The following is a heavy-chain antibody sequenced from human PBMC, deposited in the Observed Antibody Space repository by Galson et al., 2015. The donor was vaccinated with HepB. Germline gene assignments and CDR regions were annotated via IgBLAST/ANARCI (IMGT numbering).Heavy chain of an antibody. CDR1: GFTFDDYT. D-gene: IGHD5-12*01. Sequence: SLRLSCAASGFTFDDYTMHWVRQAPGKGLEWVSLISWDGGSTYYADAVKGRFTISRDNTKNSLHLQMNSLRREDSALYYCAKDIVATTNTPIFDYWGQGTLVTVAS. V-gene: IGHV3-43*01. CDR3: AKDIVATTNTPIFDY. J-gene: IGHJ4*02. CDR2: ISWDGGST.